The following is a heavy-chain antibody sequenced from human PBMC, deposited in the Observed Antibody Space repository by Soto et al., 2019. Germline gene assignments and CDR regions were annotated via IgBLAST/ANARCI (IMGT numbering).Heavy chain of an antibody. Sequence: VQLVQSGAEVKKPGASVKVSCKASGYTFSRSGISWVRQAPGQGLEWMGWISTYNGDTNYAQKVQGRVTMTTDTSTSTACMELMSLRCEDTAVYYCARSGSEPYYYCGLDVWGQGTTVTVSS. CDR1: GYTFSRSG. D-gene: IGHD1-26*01. J-gene: IGHJ6*02. V-gene: IGHV1-18*01. CDR2: ISTYNGDT. CDR3: ARSGSEPYYYCGLDV.